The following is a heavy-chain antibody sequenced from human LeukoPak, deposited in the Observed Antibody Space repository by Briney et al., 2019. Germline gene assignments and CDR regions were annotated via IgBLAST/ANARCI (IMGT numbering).Heavy chain of an antibody. CDR2: IYSCYSYT. CDR3: ASLDGYCSSTSCSQGGFDP. CDR1: GYRLTNYW. Sequence: ESLKISRKGSGYRLTNYWNGRGRQIPGKGLEWRGIIYSCYSYTILSPFFQGQVTISPDKRLSTAYLKWSSLKASDTTMYYCASLDGYCSSTSCSQGGFDPWGQGTLVTVSS. V-gene: IGHV5-51*04. J-gene: IGHJ5*02. D-gene: IGHD2-2*03.